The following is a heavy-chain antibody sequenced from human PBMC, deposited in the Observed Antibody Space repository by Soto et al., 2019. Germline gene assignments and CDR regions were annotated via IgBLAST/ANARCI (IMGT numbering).Heavy chain of an antibody. V-gene: IGHV3-30-3*01. CDR1: GFTFSGYA. J-gene: IGHJ6*02. CDR3: ERDTLTGISSTNSYGMDV. Sequence: GAMRLSFAASGFTFSGYAGHWVRQAPGKGLEWVAVISYDGGSKYYVDSVKGRFTISRDNSKNTLYLQMNSLRAEDTALYYCERDTLTGISSTNSYGMDVWGQGTTVTVSS. D-gene: IGHD2-2*01. CDR2: ISYDGGSK.